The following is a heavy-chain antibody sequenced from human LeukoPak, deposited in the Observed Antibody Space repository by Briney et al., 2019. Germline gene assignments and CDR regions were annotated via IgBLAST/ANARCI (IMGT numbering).Heavy chain of an antibody. CDR2: IRSKPYGGTT. CDR3: TTGSATGTGSGY. J-gene: IGHJ4*02. CDR1: GFTFGDYV. D-gene: IGHD6-13*01. Sequence: PGGSLRLSCTASGFTFGDYVMSWVRQAPGKGLEWVGFIRSKPYGGTTEHAAPVKGRFIISRDDSKTIAYLQMNSLKSEDTAVYYCTTGSATGTGSGYWGQGTLVTVSS. V-gene: IGHV3-49*04.